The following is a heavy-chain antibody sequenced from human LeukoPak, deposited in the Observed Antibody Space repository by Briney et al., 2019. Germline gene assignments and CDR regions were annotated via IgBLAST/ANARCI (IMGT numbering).Heavy chain of an antibody. CDR3: ARAPSGCGGTCPSDH. CDR1: GGSISSGGYY. D-gene: IGHD2-15*01. CDR2: IYYSGTT. V-gene: IGHV4-31*03. Sequence: SETLSLTCTVSGGSISSGGYYWSWIRQHPGKGLEWIGCIYYSGTTYYHPSLTSRVAISVDTSKNQFSLKLSSVTAADTAVYYCARAPSGCGGTCPSDHWGPGTLVTVSS. J-gene: IGHJ4*02.